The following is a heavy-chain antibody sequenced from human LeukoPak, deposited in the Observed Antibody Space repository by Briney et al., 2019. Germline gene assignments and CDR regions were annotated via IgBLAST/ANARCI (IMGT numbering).Heavy chain of an antibody. CDR1: GGTFSSYA. J-gene: IGHJ6*03. CDR3: ASLGIVGATSDYYYYMDV. Sequence: SVKVSCKASGGTFSSYAISWVRQAPGQGLEWMGGIIPIFGTANYAQKFQGRVTITADKSTSTAYMELSSLRSEDTAVYYCASLGIVGATSDYYYYMDVWGKGTTVTISS. CDR2: IIPIFGTA. D-gene: IGHD1-26*01. V-gene: IGHV1-69*06.